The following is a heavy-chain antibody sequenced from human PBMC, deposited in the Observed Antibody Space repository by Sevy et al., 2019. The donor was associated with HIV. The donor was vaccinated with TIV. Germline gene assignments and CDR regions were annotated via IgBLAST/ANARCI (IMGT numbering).Heavy chain of an antibody. CDR2: ITYDGNYK. CDR3: ARVAVEYCTNDCYHRFDH. Sequence: GGSLRLSCVASGFTFPIYSVLWVRQAPGKGLEWLTLITYDGNYKYYADSLKGRFTISTDNSNNFLYLQMSSLGAEETAFYFCARVAVEYCTNDCYHRFDHWGLGTLVTVSS. CDR1: GFTFPIYS. J-gene: IGHJ4*02. V-gene: IGHV3-30*04. D-gene: IGHD2-8*01.